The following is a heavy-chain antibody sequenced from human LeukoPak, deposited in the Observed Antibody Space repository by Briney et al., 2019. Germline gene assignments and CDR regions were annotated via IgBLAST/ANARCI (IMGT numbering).Heavy chain of an antibody. CDR2: IYYSGST. D-gene: IGHD2-21*01. J-gene: IGHJ5*02. V-gene: IGHV4-59*01. Sequence: PSETLSLTCTVSGGSLSSYYWSWIRQPPGKELEWIGYIYYSGSTNYNPSLKSRVTISLGTSKNQFSLKLSSVTAADTAVYFCARYSNAVAGARWFDHWGQGTLVTVSS. CDR3: ARYSNAVAGARWFDH. CDR1: GGSLSSYY.